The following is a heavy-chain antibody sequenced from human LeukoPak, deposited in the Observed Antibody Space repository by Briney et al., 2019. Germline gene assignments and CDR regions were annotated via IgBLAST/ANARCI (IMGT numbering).Heavy chain of an antibody. D-gene: IGHD3-16*02. J-gene: IGHJ5*02. CDR2: INPNSGGT. Sequence: ASVKVSCKASGYTFTGYYMHWVRQAPGQGLEWMGWINPNSGGTNYAQKFQGRVTMTRDTSISTAYMELSRLRSDDTAVYYCARGGTMITLGGVIAENWFDPWGQGTLVTVSS. CDR3: ARGGTMITLGGVIAENWFDP. CDR1: GYTFTGYY. V-gene: IGHV1-2*02.